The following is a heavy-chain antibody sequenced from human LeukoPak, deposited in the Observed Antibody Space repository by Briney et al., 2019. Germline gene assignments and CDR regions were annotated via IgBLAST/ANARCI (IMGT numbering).Heavy chain of an antibody. V-gene: IGHV4-4*02. CDR3: ARGWDSGWYFDY. Sequence: WIGEIYHIGSTNYNPSLKSRVTISVDKSKNQFSLKLSSVTAADTAVYYCARGWDSGWYFDYWGQGTLVTVSS. CDR2: IYHIGST. J-gene: IGHJ4*02. D-gene: IGHD6-19*01.